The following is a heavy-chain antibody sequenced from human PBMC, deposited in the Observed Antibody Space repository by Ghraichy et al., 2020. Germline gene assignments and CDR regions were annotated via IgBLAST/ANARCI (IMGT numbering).Heavy chain of an antibody. J-gene: IGHJ3*02. Sequence: ASVKVSCKASGYTFTGYYMHWVRQAPGQGLEWMGWINPNSGGTNYAQKFQGRVTMTRDTSISTAYMELSMLRSDDTAVYYCARGLGDSSSSLDAFDILGQGTMVTVSS. CDR2: INPNSGGT. CDR1: GYTFTGYY. D-gene: IGHD6-6*01. V-gene: IGHV1-2*02. CDR3: ARGLGDSSSSLDAFDI.